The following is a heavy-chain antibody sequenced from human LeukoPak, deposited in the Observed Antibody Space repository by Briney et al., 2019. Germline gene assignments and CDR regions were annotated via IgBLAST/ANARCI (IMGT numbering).Heavy chain of an antibody. D-gene: IGHD2-2*01. Sequence: GGSLRLSCAASGFTFSSYAMSWVRQAPGKGLECVSAISGSGGSTYYAHSVKGRFTISRDNSKNTLYLQMNSPRAEDTAVYYCAKDLARGSTSYYYYYGMDVWGQGTTVTVSS. CDR1: GFTFSSYA. CDR3: AKDLARGSTSYYYYYGMDV. J-gene: IGHJ6*02. CDR2: ISGSGGST. V-gene: IGHV3-23*01.